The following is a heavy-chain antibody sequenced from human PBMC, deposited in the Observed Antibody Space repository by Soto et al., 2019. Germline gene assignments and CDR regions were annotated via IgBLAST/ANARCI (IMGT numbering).Heavy chain of an antibody. J-gene: IGHJ4*02. D-gene: IGHD2-15*01. CDR2: INHSGST. CDR1: GGSFSGYY. CDR3: ARRRRGRPDYFDY. V-gene: IGHV4-34*01. Sequence: SETLSLTCAVYGGSFSGYYWSWIRQPPGKGLEWIGEINHSGSTNYNPSLKSRVTISVDTSKNQFSLKLSSVTAADTAVYYCARRRRGRPDYFDYWGQGTLVTVSS.